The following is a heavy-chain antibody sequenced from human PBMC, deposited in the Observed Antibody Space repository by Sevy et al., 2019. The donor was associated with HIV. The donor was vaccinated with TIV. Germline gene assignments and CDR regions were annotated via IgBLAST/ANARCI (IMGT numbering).Heavy chain of an antibody. D-gene: IGHD6-19*01. Sequence: ASVKVSCKASGGTFSSYAISCVRQAPGQGLEWMGGIIPIFGTANYAQKFQGRVTITADKSTSTAYMELSSLRSEDTAVYYCAREEIAVAGTGDAFDIWGQGTMVTVSS. CDR1: GGTFSSYA. CDR2: IIPIFGTA. CDR3: AREEIAVAGTGDAFDI. J-gene: IGHJ3*02. V-gene: IGHV1-69*06.